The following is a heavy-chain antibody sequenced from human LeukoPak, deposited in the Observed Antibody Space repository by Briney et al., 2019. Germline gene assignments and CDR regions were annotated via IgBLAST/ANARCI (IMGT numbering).Heavy chain of an antibody. CDR1: GGSVSSTSHF. CDR3: ARVGGSGWFDY. V-gene: IGHV4-61*03. Sequence: SETLSLTCIVSGGSVSSTSHFWSWIRQPPGKGLEWIGHIYYTGGTNYNPSLKSRVTISVDTSKSHFSLKLSSVTVADTAVYYCARVGGSGWFDYWGRGILVTVSS. CDR2: IYYTGGT. D-gene: IGHD6-19*01. J-gene: IGHJ4*02.